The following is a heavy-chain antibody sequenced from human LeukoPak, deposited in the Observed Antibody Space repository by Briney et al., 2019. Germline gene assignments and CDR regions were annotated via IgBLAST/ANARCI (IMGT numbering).Heavy chain of an antibody. D-gene: IGHD1-1*01. Sequence: PGGSLRLSCAASGFTFTNFWMSWVRQAPGRGLEWVANINEDGSEKYYVDSVKGRFTISRDNAKNSLYLQMNSLRAEDTAVYYCARSGPGTSPYWGQGTLVTVSS. CDR1: GFTFTNFW. J-gene: IGHJ4*02. CDR3: ARSGPGTSPY. V-gene: IGHV3-7*03. CDR2: INEDGSEK.